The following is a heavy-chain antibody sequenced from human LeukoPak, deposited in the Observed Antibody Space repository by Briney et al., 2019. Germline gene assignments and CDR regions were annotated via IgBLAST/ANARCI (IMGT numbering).Heavy chain of an antibody. J-gene: IGHJ4*02. Sequence: HAGGSVSLFWAASGFTFSIYWMSWVRQAPGGGLEWVANIKQDGREKYYVDSVKGRSTTSRDNAKNSLYLQMNSLRGEDTAIYYCARDKIVGATNFKYGGQGTLVTVS. CDR1: GFTFSIYW. CDR3: ARDKIVGATNFKY. D-gene: IGHD1-26*01. V-gene: IGHV3-7*03. CDR2: IKQDGREK.